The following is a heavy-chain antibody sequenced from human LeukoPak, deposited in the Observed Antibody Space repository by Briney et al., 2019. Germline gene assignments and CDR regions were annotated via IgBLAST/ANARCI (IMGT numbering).Heavy chain of an antibody. D-gene: IGHD6-13*01. V-gene: IGHV1-18*01. CDR3: ARDIGYSSSWYSNYYYGMDV. J-gene: IGHJ6*02. Sequence: GASVKVSCKASGYTFTSYGISWVRQAPGQRLEWMGWISAYNGNTNYAQKLQGRVTMTTDTSTSTAYMELRSLRSDDTAVYYCARDIGYSSSWYSNYYYGMDVWGQGTTVTVSS. CDR1: GYTFTSYG. CDR2: ISAYNGNT.